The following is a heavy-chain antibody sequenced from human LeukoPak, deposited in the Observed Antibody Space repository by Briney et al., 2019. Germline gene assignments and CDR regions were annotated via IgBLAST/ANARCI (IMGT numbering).Heavy chain of an antibody. CDR3: AITYFDFWSTKKFYGMDV. CDR1: GGSISSYF. J-gene: IGHJ6*01. Sequence: SETLSLPCTVSGGSISSYFWRWIRQPAGKGLEWIGRIYTSRRTNYNPSLKSRVTMAVDTSKNQSALKLPSVTAADTAGYNCAITYFDFWSTKKFYGMDVWGEGKTVTVSS. D-gene: IGHD3-3*01. CDR2: IYTSRRT. V-gene: IGHV4-4*07.